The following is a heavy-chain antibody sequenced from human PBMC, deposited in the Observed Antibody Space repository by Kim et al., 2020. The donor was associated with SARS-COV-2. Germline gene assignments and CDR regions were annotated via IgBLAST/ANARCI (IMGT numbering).Heavy chain of an antibody. CDR2: IYYSGST. Sequence: SETLSLTCTVSGGSISSYYWSWIRQPPGKGLEWIGYIYYSGSTNYNPSLKSRVTISVDTSKNQFSLKLSSVTAADTAVYYCARGRAGDIRTPLNFDYWGQGTLVTVSS. J-gene: IGHJ4*02. D-gene: IGHD3-9*01. CDR1: GGSISSYY. V-gene: IGHV4-59*01. CDR3: ARGRAGDIRTPLNFDY.